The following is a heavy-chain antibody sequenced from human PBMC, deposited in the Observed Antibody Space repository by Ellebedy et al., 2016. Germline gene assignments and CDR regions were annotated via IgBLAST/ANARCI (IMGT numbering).Heavy chain of an antibody. J-gene: IGHJ4*02. CDR3: ARDRWYYGSGSYTY. D-gene: IGHD3-10*01. CDR2: ISAYNGNT. CDR1: GYTFTSYG. V-gene: IGHV1-18*01. Sequence: ASVKVSCKASGYTFTSYGISWVRQAPGQGLEWMGWISAYNGNTNYAQKLQGRVTMTTDTSTSTAYMELRSLRSDDTAVYYCARDRWYYGSGSYTYWGQGTLVTVSS.